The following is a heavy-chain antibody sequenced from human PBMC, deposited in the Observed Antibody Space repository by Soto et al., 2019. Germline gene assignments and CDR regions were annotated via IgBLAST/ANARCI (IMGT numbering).Heavy chain of an antibody. D-gene: IGHD3-10*01. CDR1: GFGFDEDA. Sequence: GGSLRLSCAASGFGFDEDAMHWVRQAPGKGLEWVSGISWSGDMIRYADSVKGRFTIPRDNGKNSLYLQVNSLRTEDTAFYYGVQDWLSEPYGEFDNWGQGALVTVSS. CDR2: ISWSGDMI. V-gene: IGHV3-9*01. CDR3: VQDWLSEPYGEFDN. J-gene: IGHJ4*02.